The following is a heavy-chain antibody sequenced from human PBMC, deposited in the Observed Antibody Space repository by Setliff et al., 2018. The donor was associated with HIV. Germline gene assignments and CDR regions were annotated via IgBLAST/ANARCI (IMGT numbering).Heavy chain of an antibody. CDR1: GYTFTSYG. V-gene: IGHV1-18*01. CDR3: ARETIAVAGTDGDDAFDI. Sequence: SVKVSCKASGYTFTSYGMSWVRQAPGQGLEWMGWINTYNGNTKYAQKFQGRVTITTDESTSTAYMELSSLRSEDTAVYYCARETIAVAGTDGDDAFDIWGQGTMVTVSS. J-gene: IGHJ3*02. D-gene: IGHD6-19*01. CDR2: INTYNGNT.